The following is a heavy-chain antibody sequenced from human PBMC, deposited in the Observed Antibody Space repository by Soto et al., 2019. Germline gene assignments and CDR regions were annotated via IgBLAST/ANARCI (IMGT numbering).Heavy chain of an antibody. D-gene: IGHD3-22*01. Sequence: QVQLVESGGGVVQPGRSLRLSCAASGFTFSSYAMHWVRQAPGKGLEWVAVISYDGSNKYYADSVKGRFTISRDNSKNTLYLQMNRLRAEDTAVYYCARSPKTPIVVVTVLGYWGQGTLVTVSS. CDR3: ARSPKTPIVVVTVLGY. CDR2: ISYDGSNK. CDR1: GFTFSSYA. J-gene: IGHJ4*02. V-gene: IGHV3-30-3*01.